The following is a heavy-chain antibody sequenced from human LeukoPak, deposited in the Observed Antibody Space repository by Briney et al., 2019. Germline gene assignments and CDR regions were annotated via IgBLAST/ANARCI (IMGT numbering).Heavy chain of an antibody. CDR3: ARGRIVVVVAAPSAWYFDL. D-gene: IGHD2-15*01. J-gene: IGHJ2*01. V-gene: IGHV4-34*01. CDR1: GASISSYY. CDR2: INHSGST. Sequence: TSETLSLTCTVSGASISSYYWSWIRQPPGKGLEWIGEINHSGSTNYNPSLKSRVTISVDTSKNQFSLKLSSVTAADTAVHYCARGRIVVVVAAPSAWYFDLWGRGTLVTVSS.